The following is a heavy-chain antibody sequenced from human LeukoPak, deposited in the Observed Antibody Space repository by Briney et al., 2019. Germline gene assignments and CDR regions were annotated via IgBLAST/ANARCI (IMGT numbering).Heavy chain of an antibody. CDR2: ISSSSNDK. V-gene: IGHV3-11*06. Sequence: GGSLRLSCAASGFTFSYYYMSWIRHAPGKGLEWISYISSSSNDKNYADSVQGRFTISRDNAKSSLYLQMNGLRAVDTAVYYCARHWLYDSTDYWTFQHWGQGTLVTVSS. CDR3: ARHWLYDSTDYWTFQH. D-gene: IGHD3-22*01. CDR1: GFTFSYYY. J-gene: IGHJ1*01.